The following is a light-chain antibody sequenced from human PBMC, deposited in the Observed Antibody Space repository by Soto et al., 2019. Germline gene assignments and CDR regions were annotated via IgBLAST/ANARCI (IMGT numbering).Light chain of an antibody. J-gene: IGKJ2*01. Sequence: DIVMTQSPDSLAVSLGERATINCKSSQSVLYSSNNKNYLAWYQQKPGQPPKLLIYWASTRESGVPDRFSGSGSGTDFTLTISSLQAEDVAVYYCQQYYSTPPYTFGPGTKLAIK. CDR1: QSVLYSSNNKNY. V-gene: IGKV4-1*01. CDR2: WAS. CDR3: QQYYSTPPYT.